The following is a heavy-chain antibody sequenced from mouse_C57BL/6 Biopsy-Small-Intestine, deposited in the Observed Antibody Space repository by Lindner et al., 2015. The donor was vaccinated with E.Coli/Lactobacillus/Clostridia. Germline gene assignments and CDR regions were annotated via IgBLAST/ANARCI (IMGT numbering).Heavy chain of an antibody. CDR1: GYSFTDYN. CDR3: AREFTTVRYFDV. D-gene: IGHD1-1*01. CDR2: INPNYGTT. Sequence: VQLQESGPELVKPGASVKISCKASGYSFTDYNMNWVKQSNGKSLEWIGVINPNYGTTSYNQKFRGKATLTVDQSSSTAYMQLNSLTSEDSAVYYCAREFTTVRYFDVWGTGTTVTVSS. J-gene: IGHJ1*03. V-gene: IGHV1-39*01.